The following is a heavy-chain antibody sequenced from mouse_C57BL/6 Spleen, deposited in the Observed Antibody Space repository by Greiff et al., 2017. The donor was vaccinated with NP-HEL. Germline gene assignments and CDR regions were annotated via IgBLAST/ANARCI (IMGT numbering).Heavy chain of an antibody. CDR2: IDPSDSYT. V-gene: IGHV1-69*01. Sequence: QVQLQQPGAELVMPGASVKLSCKASGYTFTSYWMHWVKQRPGQGLEWIGEIDPSDSYTNYNQKFQGKSTLTVDKSSSTAYMQLSSLTSEDSAVYYCARFGYSNYFDYWGQGTTLTVSS. D-gene: IGHD2-5*01. J-gene: IGHJ2*01. CDR3: ARFGYSNYFDY. CDR1: GYTFTSYW.